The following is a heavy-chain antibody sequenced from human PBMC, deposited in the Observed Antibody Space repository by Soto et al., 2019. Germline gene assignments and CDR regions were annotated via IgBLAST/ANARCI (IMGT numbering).Heavy chain of an antibody. CDR3: AREPSI. CDR1: GGSISSGGYF. J-gene: IGHJ4*02. V-gene: IGHV4-31*03. Sequence: QVQLQESGPGLVKPSQTLSLTCTVSGGSISSGGYFWNWIRQHPGKGLEWIGYIYYSGGTYYNPSLXSXXTISVATSKNQFSLKLSSVTAADTAVYYCAREPSIWGQGTLVTVSS. CDR2: IYYSGGT.